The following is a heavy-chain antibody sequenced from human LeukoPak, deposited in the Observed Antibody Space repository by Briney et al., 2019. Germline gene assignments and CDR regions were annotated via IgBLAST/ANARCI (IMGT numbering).Heavy chain of an antibody. CDR1: GFTFDDYA. V-gene: IGHV3-43D*03. CDR3: AKDIVGATYGMDV. J-gene: IGHJ6*02. Sequence: GGSLRLSCAASGFTFDDYAMHWGRQAPGEGLEWVSLISWDGGSTYYADSVKGRFTISRDNSKNSLYLQMNSLRAEDTALYYCAKDIVGATYGMDVWGQGTTVTVSS. CDR2: ISWDGGST. D-gene: IGHD1-26*01.